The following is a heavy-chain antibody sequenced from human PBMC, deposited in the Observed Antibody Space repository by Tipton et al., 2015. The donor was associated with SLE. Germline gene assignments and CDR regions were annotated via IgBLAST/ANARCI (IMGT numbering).Heavy chain of an antibody. CDR1: GFTFSNYA. CDR2: INDSGDTT. J-gene: IGHJ3*02. V-gene: IGHV3-23*01. Sequence: SLRLSCAASGFTFSNYAMHCVRQAPGKGLEWVSGINDSGDTTYYADSVKGRFTISRDNSKNTLYLQMNSLRAEDTAVYYCATETMADAFDIWGQGTMVTVSS. D-gene: IGHD4/OR15-4a*01. CDR3: ATETMADAFDI.